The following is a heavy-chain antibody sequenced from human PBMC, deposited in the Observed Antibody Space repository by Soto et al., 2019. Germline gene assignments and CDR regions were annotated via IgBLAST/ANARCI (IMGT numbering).Heavy chain of an antibody. J-gene: IGHJ6*02. CDR3: AIVDCTGNSSSPYSYNAMDV. Sequence: GRCRRPSRAAAGFIFSTYAMHWVRQAQDKGREWVAIIWNDVSITNYPDSVKGRLTIYRDNCKNTMCLQVNSLRAEDTAVYDCAIVDCTGNSSSPYSYNAMDVWAQGXTVTGSS. CDR1: GFIFSTYA. V-gene: IGHV3-33*01. CDR2: IWNDVSIT. D-gene: IGHD2-8*02.